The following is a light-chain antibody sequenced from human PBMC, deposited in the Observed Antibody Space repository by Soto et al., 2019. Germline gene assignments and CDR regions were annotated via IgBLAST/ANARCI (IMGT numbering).Light chain of an antibody. J-gene: IGLJ2*01. V-gene: IGLV1-40*01. CDR1: SSNIGAGYD. CDR3: QPYDSSLSAVV. CDR2: GNS. Sequence: QSVLTQPPSVSGAPGQRVTISCTGSSSNIGAGYDVHWYQHLPGTAPKVLIYGNSNRPSGVPDRFSGSKSGTSASLAITGLQAEDEADYYCQPYDSSLSAVVFGGGTQLTVL.